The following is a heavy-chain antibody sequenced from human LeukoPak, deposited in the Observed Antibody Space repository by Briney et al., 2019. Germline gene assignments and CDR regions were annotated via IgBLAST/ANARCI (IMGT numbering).Heavy chain of an antibody. CDR2: ISYEGSNK. D-gene: IGHD3-10*01. V-gene: IGHV3-30*04. J-gene: IGHJ6*04. Sequence: GGSLRLSCAASGFTFSSYAMHWVRQAPGKGLAGVAVISYEGSNKYYADSVKGRFTISTDNSKNTLYLQMNSLRAEDTAVYYCAREVFPHSYYYYGMDVWGKGTTVTVSS. CDR1: GFTFSSYA. CDR3: AREVFPHSYYYYGMDV.